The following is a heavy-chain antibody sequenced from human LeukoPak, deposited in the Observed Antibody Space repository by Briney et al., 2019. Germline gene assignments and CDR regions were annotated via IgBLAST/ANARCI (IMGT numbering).Heavy chain of an antibody. CDR2: INPNSGGT. CDR3: ARSYHDFWSGYSNWFDS. D-gene: IGHD3-3*01. CDR1: GYTFTGYY. V-gene: IGHV1-2*02. J-gene: IGHJ5*01. Sequence: ASVKVSCKASGYTFTGYYMHWVRQAPGQGLEWMGWINPNSGGTNYSQKFQGRVTITRDTSISTAYMELSRLTADDTAVYYCARSYHDFWSGYSNWFDSWGQGTLVTVSS.